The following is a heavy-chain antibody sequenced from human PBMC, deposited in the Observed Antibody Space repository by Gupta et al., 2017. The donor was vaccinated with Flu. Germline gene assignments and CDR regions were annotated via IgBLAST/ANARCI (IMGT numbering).Heavy chain of an antibody. J-gene: IGHJ5*02. CDR1: VGSFSGYY. CDR3: ARAHPAAGIPGWFDP. V-gene: IGHV4-34*01. Sequence: QVQLQQWGAGMLKPSEPLSLTCAVYVGSFSGYYWCWIRQPPGKGLEWIGEINHSGSTNYNPSLKSRVTISVDTSKNQFSLKLSSVTAADTAVYYCARAHPAAGIPGWFDPWGQGTLVTVSS. D-gene: IGHD6-13*01. CDR2: INHSGST.